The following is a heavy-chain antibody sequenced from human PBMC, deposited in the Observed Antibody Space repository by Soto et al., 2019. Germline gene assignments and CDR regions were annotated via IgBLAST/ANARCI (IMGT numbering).Heavy chain of an antibody. CDR3: ARERYSDDVGLCYESAD. CDR2: ILPRLGLT. D-gene: IGHD5-12*01. V-gene: IGHV1-69*09. CDR1: GGTFGNYA. J-gene: IGHJ4*02. Sequence: QVQLVQSGAEVKKPGSSVKVSCKASGGTFGNYAISWVLQAPGQWLEWMGGILPRLGLTKYAQGCQGRVTFIADKSTNTAYMELSSLSPEDKAVFYCARERYSDDVGLCYESADWGQGTLATVSS.